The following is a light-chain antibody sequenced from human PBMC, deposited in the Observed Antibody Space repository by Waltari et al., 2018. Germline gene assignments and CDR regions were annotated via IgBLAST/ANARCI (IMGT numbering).Light chain of an antibody. CDR1: QSVLYSPNNKNY. J-gene: IGKJ1*01. CDR2: WAS. V-gene: IGKV4-1*01. CDR3: HQYANSPWT. Sequence: DIVMTQSPDSLAVSLGERATINCKSSQSVLYSPNNKNYLAWYQQKPGQPPQLLIYWASTRESGFQDRFGGSGAGTDFTLSISSLQAEDVAVYYCHQYANSPWTFGQGTKVEVK.